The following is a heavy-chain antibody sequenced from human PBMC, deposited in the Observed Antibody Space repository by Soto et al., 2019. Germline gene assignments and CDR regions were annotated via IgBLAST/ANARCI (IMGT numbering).Heavy chain of an antibody. CDR2: IKQDGSGK. CDR3: ARDRGVDV. D-gene: IGHD3-10*01. CDR1: GFTFSAYW. V-gene: IGHV3-7*03. Sequence: EVQLVESGGGLVQPGGSLRPSCAASGFTFSAYWMGWVRQVPGKGLEWVANIKQDGSGKYYVDSVKGRFTISRDNAKNSLYLQMNSLRAEDTAVYYCARDRGVDVWGQGTTVTVSS. J-gene: IGHJ6*02.